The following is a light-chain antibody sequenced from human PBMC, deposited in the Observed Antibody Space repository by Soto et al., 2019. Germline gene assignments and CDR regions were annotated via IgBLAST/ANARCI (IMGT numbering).Light chain of an antibody. V-gene: IGKV3-15*01. J-gene: IGKJ5*01. CDR1: QSVSSN. CDR2: GAS. CDR3: QQSFTTPS. Sequence: EIVMTQSPATLSVAPGERAPLSCRASQSVSSNLAWYQQKPGQAPRLLIYGASTRATGIPARFSGSGSGTEFTLTISSLQPEDFATYYCQQSFTTPSFGQGTRLEIK.